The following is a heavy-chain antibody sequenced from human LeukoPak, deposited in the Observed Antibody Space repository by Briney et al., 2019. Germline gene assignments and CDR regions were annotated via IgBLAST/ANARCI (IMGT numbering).Heavy chain of an antibody. V-gene: IGHV1-24*01. Sequence: ASVKVSCKVSGYTLTELSMHWVRQAPGKGLEWMGGFDPEDGETIYAQKFQGRVTMTEDTSTDTAYMELSSLRSEDTAVYYCARGQYYDFWSGSPGPGFDPWGQGTLVTGSS. D-gene: IGHD3-3*01. CDR1: GYTLTELS. CDR3: ARGQYYDFWSGSPGPGFDP. J-gene: IGHJ5*02. CDR2: FDPEDGET.